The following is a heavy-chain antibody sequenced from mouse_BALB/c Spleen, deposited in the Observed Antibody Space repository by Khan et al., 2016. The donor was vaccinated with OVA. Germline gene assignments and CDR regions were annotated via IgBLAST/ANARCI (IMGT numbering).Heavy chain of an antibody. J-gene: IGHJ2*01. D-gene: IGHD1-3*01. Sequence: VQLVESGPGLVAPSQSLSITCTVSGFSLTSYGVHWVRQPPGKGLEWLGVIWAGGSTNYNSALMSRLSISKDNSKSQVFLKMNRQQTDDTARYYCARLEDIWGQGTTLTVSS. CDR1: GFSLTSYG. V-gene: IGHV2-9*02. CDR2: IWAGGST. CDR3: ARLEDI.